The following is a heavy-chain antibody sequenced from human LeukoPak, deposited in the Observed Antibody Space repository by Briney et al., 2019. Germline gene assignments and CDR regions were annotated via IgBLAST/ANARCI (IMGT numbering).Heavy chain of an antibody. CDR3: ARDANYGSGSYYFDY. Sequence: GGSLRPSCAASGFTFSSYGMHWVRQAPGKGLEWVAVIWYDGSNKYYADSVKGRFTISRDNSKNTLYLQMNSLRAEDTAVYYCARDANYGSGSYYFDYWGQGTLVTVSS. CDR1: GFTFSSYG. V-gene: IGHV3-33*01. CDR2: IWYDGSNK. J-gene: IGHJ4*02. D-gene: IGHD3-10*01.